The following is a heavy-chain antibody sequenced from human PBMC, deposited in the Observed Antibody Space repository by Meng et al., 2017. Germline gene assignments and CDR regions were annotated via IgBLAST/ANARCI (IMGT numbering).Heavy chain of an antibody. Sequence: QGPVQESGPGLVKPSETLSLTCSVSGDSMSNYSWSWIRQPAGKGLEWIGRIFTSRSTNYNPSLKSRVTVSVDTSKNQFSLQLNSVTAADTAVYYCASLVPRTVTTDVSDYWGQGTLVTVSS. CDR3: ASLVPRTVTTDVSDY. J-gene: IGHJ4*02. CDR1: GDSMSNYS. V-gene: IGHV4-4*07. D-gene: IGHD4-17*01. CDR2: IFTSRST.